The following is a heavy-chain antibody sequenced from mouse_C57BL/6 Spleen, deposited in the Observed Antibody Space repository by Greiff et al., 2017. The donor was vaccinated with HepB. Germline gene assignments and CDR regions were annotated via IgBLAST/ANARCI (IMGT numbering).Heavy chain of an antibody. CDR2: INPNNGGT. CDR3: ARKYGSSYDDAMDY. V-gene: IGHV1-18*01. J-gene: IGHJ4*01. CDR1: GYTFTDYN. D-gene: IGHD1-1*01. Sequence: EVQLQQSGPELVKPGASVKIPCKASGYTFTDYNMDWVKQSHGKSLEWIGDINPNNGGTIYNQKFKGKATLTVDKSSSTAYMELRSLTSEDTAVYYCARKYGSSYDDAMDYWGQGTSVTVSS.